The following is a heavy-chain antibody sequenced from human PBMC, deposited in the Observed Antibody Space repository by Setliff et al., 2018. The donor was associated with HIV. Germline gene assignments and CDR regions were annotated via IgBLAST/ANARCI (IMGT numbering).Heavy chain of an antibody. CDR1: GYSFINYG. D-gene: IGHD1-26*01. CDR3: ARARLQGIVTAVGPRDNCLDP. V-gene: IGHV1-18*01. J-gene: IGHJ5*02. CDR2: ISPYTGNT. Sequence: ASVKVSCKASGYSFINYGISWVRQAPGQGPEWMGWISPYTGNTDYAPRLLGRVTMTTDTSTSTAYLELRSLTSDDAAVYYCARARLQGIVTAVGPRDNCLDPWGQGTQVTVSS.